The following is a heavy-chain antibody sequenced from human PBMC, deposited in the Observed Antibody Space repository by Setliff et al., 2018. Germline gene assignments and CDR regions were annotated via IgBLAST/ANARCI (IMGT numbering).Heavy chain of an antibody. CDR1: GYTFTNYW. D-gene: IGHD3-22*01. J-gene: IGHJ4*02. CDR2: LKPGDSGI. CDR3: VRHPYYDSSGYYSYFDY. V-gene: IGHV5-51*01. Sequence: PGESLKISCQGSGYTFTNYWIGWVRQMPGKGLEWMGILKPGDSGIRYSPSFQGQVTLSADMSIATAYLHWTSLKASDTAMYYCVRHPYYDSSGYYSYFDYWGQGALVTVSS.